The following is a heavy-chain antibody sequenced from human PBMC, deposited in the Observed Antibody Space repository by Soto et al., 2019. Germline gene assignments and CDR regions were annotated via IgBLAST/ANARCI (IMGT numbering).Heavy chain of an antibody. V-gene: IGHV4-30-4*02. J-gene: IGHJ5*02. CDR2: IYHSGST. Sequence: PSDTLSLTCTVSGGSISIGDYYWSWIRQPPGKGLEWIGYIYHSGSTYYNPSLKSRVTISVDTSKNQFSLKLSSVTAADTAVYYCARERPDGARLDPWGQGTLVTVSS. CDR3: ARERPDGARLDP. CDR1: GGSISIGDYY. D-gene: IGHD6-6*01.